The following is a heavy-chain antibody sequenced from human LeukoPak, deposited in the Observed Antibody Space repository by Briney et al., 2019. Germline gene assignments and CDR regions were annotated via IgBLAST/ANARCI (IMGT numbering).Heavy chain of an antibody. Sequence: SETLSLTCGVNGGSLSGNYWGWIRQPPGKGLEWIGEINHSGTTYYNSSLKSRVTISIDTSKSQFSLKMSSMTAADTAVYYCARGRLTEYSSLLFDYWGQGTLVTVSS. D-gene: IGHD6-13*01. V-gene: IGHV4-34*01. J-gene: IGHJ4*02. CDR1: GGSLSGNY. CDR2: INHSGTT. CDR3: ARGRLTEYSSLLFDY.